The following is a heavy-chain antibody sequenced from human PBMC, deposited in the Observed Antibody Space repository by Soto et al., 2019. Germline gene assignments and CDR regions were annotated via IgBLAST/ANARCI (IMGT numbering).Heavy chain of an antibody. J-gene: IGHJ4*02. V-gene: IGHV3-9*01. Sequence: PGGSLRLSCAASVFTFDDYAMHWVRQAPGKGPEWFSVISWNSGSIGYADSVKGRFTIPRDNAKNSLYLQMNSLRAEDTALYYCAKDIRPYSSSSTGLAYWGQGTLVTVSS. CDR2: ISWNSGSI. CDR3: AKDIRPYSSSSTGLAY. D-gene: IGHD6-13*01. CDR1: VFTFDDYA.